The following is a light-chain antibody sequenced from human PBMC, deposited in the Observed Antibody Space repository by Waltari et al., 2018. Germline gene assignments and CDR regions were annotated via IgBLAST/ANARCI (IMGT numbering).Light chain of an antibody. Sequence: QSVLTQPPSASGAPGQSVTISCSGGSSNIGSNHVYWYRQPPGTAPKLLLYFTNSRLFGVPDRFSGSKSGTSASLVITGLRSEDEADYYCSAWDDGLKNVLFGRGTRLTVL. CDR3: SAWDDGLKNVL. CDR1: SSNIGSNH. CDR2: FTN. J-gene: IGLJ2*01. V-gene: IGLV1-47*02.